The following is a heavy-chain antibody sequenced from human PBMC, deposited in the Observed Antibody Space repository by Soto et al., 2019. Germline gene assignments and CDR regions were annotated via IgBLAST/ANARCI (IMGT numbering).Heavy chain of an antibody. CDR1: GGSISSSSYY. CDR3: ARHQVEGRRYYYGSGSYSDGMDV. V-gene: IGHV4-39*01. CDR2: IYYSGST. D-gene: IGHD3-10*01. J-gene: IGHJ6*02. Sequence: SSETLSLTCTVSGGSISSSSYYWGWIRQPPGKGLEWIGSIYYSGSTYYNPSLKSRVTISVDTSKNQFSLKLSSVTAADTAVYYCARHQVEGRRYYYGSGSYSDGMDVWGQGTTVTVSS.